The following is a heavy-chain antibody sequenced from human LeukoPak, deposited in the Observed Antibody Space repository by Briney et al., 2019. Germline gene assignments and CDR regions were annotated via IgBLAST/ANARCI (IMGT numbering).Heavy chain of an antibody. V-gene: IGHV3-23*01. CDR3: AKGGLAERFDS. CDR1: GFTFSAYA. D-gene: IGHD2-21*01. CDR2: ISGSGGST. J-gene: IGHJ4*02. Sequence: GSLRLSCAASGFTFSAYAMSWVRQAPGKGLEWVSAISGSGGSTYYADSVKGRFTISRDNSKNTLDLQMNSLRAEDTAVYYCAKGGLAERFDSWGQGTLVTASS.